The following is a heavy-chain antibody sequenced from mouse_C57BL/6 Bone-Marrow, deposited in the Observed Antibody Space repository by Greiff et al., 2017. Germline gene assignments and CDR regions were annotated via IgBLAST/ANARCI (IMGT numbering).Heavy chain of an antibody. D-gene: IGHD4-1*01. CDR2: IYPSDSET. J-gene: IGHJ2*01. CDR1: GYTFTSYW. Sequence: QVQLQQPGAELVRPGSSVKLSCKASGYTFTSYWMDWVKQRPGQGLEWIGNIYPSDSETHYNQKFKDKATLTVDKSSSTAYMQLSSLTSEDSAVYYCARSGRANWDLSYWGQGTTLTVSS. CDR3: ARSGRANWDLSY. V-gene: IGHV1-61*01.